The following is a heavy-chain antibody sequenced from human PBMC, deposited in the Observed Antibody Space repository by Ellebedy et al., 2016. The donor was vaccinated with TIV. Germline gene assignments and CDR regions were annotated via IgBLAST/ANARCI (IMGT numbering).Heavy chain of an antibody. J-gene: IGHJ3*02. CDR1: GGSISSYS. Sequence: MPSETLSLTCTVSGGSISSYSWSWIRQPPGKGLEWIGYIYHSGSTYYNPSLKSRVTISVDRSKNQFSLKLGSVTAADTAVYYCARARGTYYYDSSGYYRNDAFDIWGQGTMVTVSS. CDR3: ARARGTYYYDSSGYYRNDAFDI. CDR2: IYHSGST. V-gene: IGHV4-30-2*01. D-gene: IGHD3-22*01.